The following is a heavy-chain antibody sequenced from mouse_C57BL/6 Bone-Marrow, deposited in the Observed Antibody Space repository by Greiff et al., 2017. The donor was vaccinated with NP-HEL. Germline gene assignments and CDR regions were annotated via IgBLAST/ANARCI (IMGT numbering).Heavy chain of an antibody. Sequence: DVMLVESGGDLVKPGGSLKLSCAASGFTFSSYGMSWVRQTPDKRLEWVATISSGGSYTYYPDSVKGRFTISRDNAKNTLYLQMSSLKSEDTAMYYCARPLYSNSFAYWGKGTLVTVSA. CDR3: ARPLYSNSFAY. V-gene: IGHV5-6*02. D-gene: IGHD2-5*01. CDR2: ISSGGSYT. J-gene: IGHJ3*01. CDR1: GFTFSSYG.